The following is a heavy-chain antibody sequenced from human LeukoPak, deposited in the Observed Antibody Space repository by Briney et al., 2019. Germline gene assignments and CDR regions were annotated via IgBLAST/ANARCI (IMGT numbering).Heavy chain of an antibody. V-gene: IGHV3-30*02. CDR1: GFTFSSYG. J-gene: IGHJ4*02. D-gene: IGHD1-20*01. CDR2: IWYDGSNK. Sequence: GGSLRLSCAASGFTFSSYGMHWVRQAPGKGLEWVAFIWYDGSNKYYADSVKGRFTISRDNSKNTLYLQMNSLRAEDTAVYYCAKDLTGTSTYYFDYWGQGTLVTVSS. CDR3: AKDLTGTSTYYFDY.